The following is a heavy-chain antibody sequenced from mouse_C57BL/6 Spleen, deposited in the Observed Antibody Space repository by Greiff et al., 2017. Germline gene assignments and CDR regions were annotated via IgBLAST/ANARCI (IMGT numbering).Heavy chain of an antibody. CDR1: GFTFSSYA. D-gene: IGHD1-1*01. Sequence: DVMLVESGGGLVKPGGSLKLSCAASGFTFSSYAMSWVRQTPEKRLEWVATISDGGSYTYYPDNVKGRFTISRDNAKNNLYLQMSHLKSEDTAMXYCARDTLNTVVRRESYFDVWGTGTTVTVSS. J-gene: IGHJ1*03. CDR3: ARDTLNTVVRRESYFDV. V-gene: IGHV5-4*01. CDR2: ISDGGSYT.